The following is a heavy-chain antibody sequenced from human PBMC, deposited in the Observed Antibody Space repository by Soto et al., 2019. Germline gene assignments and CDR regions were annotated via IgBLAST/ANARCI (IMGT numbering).Heavy chain of an antibody. D-gene: IGHD3-16*01. CDR3: ARVGARGYEYIWGSPRGLDY. V-gene: IGHV3-11*01. CDR2: ISSSGGTI. CDR1: GFIFSDYY. Sequence: QVQLAESGGGLVKPGGSRRLSCAASGFIFSDYYMSWIRQAPGKGLEWVSYISSSGGTINYEDSVKGRFTISRDNAKNSMYLQMNSLRAEDTAVYYCARVGARGYEYIWGSPRGLDYWGQGTLVTVSS. J-gene: IGHJ4*02.